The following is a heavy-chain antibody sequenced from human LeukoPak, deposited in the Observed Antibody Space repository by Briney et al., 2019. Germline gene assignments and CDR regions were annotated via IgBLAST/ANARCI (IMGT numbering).Heavy chain of an antibody. V-gene: IGHV3-23*01. CDR2: ISPGGDIR. J-gene: IGHJ1*01. Sequence: GGSLRLSCAASGFMFSSYWMHWVRHIAGKGLVWVSGISPGGDIRYYADSVKGRFTISRDNSKYTVSLQMSSLRAEDTAVYYCAKDDGWIQFNSWGQGTLVTVSS. CDR3: AKDDGWIQFNS. D-gene: IGHD5-24*01. CDR1: GFMFSSYW.